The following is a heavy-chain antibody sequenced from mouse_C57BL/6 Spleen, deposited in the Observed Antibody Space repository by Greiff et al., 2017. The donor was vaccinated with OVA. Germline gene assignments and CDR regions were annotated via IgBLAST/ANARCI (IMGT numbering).Heavy chain of an antibody. J-gene: IGHJ2*01. CDR2: IDPSDSYT. Sequence: QVQLQQPGAELVRPGTSVKLSCKASGYTFTSYWMHWVKQRPGQGLEWIGVIDPSDSYTNYNQKFKGKATLTVDTSSSTAYMQLSSLTSEDSAVYYCALYYYGSSYWGQGTTPTVSS. V-gene: IGHV1-59*01. CDR1: GYTFTSYW. D-gene: IGHD1-1*01. CDR3: ALYYYGSSY.